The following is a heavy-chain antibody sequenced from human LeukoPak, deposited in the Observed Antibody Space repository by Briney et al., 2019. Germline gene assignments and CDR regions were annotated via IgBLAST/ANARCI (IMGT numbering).Heavy chain of an antibody. D-gene: IGHD3-10*01. CDR2: ISYDGSKK. Sequence: GGSLRLSCAASGSTFRSHGMHWVRQAPGKGLEWAAVISYDGSKKDYADSVKGRFTISRDSSKNTVYLQMNSLRTGDTAFYYCARDLSGSYSVDYWGQGTLVTVSS. J-gene: IGHJ4*02. V-gene: IGHV3-30-3*01. CDR3: ARDLSGSYSVDY. CDR1: GSTFRSHG.